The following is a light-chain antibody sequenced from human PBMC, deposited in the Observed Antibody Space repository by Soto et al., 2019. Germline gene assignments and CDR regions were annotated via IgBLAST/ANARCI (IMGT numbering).Light chain of an antibody. CDR3: GSYTGGSPVV. J-gene: IGLJ2*01. Sequence: QSALTQPASVSGSPGQSITISCTGTSSDVGGYNYVSWYQQHPGKAPKLMIYDVSNRPSGVSNRFSGPKSGNTASLTISGLQAEDGADYYCGSYTGGSPVVFGGGTKLPVL. V-gene: IGLV2-14*01. CDR2: DVS. CDR1: SSDVGGYNY.